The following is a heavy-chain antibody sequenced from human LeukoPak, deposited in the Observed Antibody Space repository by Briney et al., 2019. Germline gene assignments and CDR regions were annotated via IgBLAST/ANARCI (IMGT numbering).Heavy chain of an antibody. J-gene: IGHJ6*02. CDR2: INHSGST. V-gene: IGHV4-34*01. CDR3: ARAQQLVYYYGMDV. Sequence: PSETLSLTCAVYGGSFSGYYWSWIRQPPGKGLEWIGEINHSGSTNYNPSLKSRVTISVDTSKNQFSLKLSSVTAADTAVYYCARAQQLVYYYGMDVWGQGTTVTVSS. D-gene: IGHD6-13*01. CDR1: GGSFSGYY.